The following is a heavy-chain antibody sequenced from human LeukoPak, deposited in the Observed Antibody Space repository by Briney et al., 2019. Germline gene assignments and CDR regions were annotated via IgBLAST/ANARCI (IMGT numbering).Heavy chain of an antibody. Sequence: PGGSLRLSCAASGLSFGSYAMSWGRQAPGKGLGWVSCISGSAASTYYADSVRGRFTISRDPSTNTLHLQMNSLTAEDTAVYYCAKARKGYTSNCFDYWGQGTLVSVSS. CDR2: ISGSAAST. CDR1: GLSFGSYA. V-gene: IGHV3-23*01. J-gene: IGHJ4*02. CDR3: AKARKGYTSNCFDY. D-gene: IGHD5-12*01.